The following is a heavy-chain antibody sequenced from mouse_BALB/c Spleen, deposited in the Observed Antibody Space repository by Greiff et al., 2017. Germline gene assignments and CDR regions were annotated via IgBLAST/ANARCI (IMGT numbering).Heavy chain of an antibody. J-gene: IGHJ3*01. CDR2: IYPGSGST. CDR1: GYNFTSYW. D-gene: IGHD1-1*01. Sequence: QVQLQQPGAELVKPGTSVKLSCKASGYNFTSYWINWVKLRPGQGLEWIGDIYPGSGSTNYNEKFKSKATLTVDTSSSTAYMQLSSLASEDSALYYCAREDGSSLSWFAYWGQGTLVTVSA. CDR3: AREDGSSLSWFAY. V-gene: IGHV1-55*01.